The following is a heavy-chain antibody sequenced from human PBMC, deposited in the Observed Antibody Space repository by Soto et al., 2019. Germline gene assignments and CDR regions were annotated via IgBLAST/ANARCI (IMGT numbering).Heavy chain of an antibody. CDR3: VIQRSGVGY. D-gene: IGHD2-15*01. CDR1: GYSFTGNS. Sequence: QVHLVQSGAEVKKPGASVRVSCKASGYSFTGNSMHWVRQAPGQGLEWMGWINPNNGGTNYAQRFRGRVHMNRETSVSTTYMDLNRLKSDDTAGYYCVIQRSGVGYWGQGTLVTVSS. CDR2: INPNNGGT. J-gene: IGHJ4*02. V-gene: IGHV1-2*02.